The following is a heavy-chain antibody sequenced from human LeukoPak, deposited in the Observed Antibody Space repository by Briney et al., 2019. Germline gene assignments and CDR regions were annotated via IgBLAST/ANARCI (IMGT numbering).Heavy chain of an antibody. CDR2: INPNSGGT. Sequence: ASVKVSCKASGYTFTAYYLHWVRQAPGQGLEWMGWINPNSGGTTYAQQFQGRVTMTRDTSISTAYMELSILRSDDTAVYYCARATEFDYWGQGTLVTVSS. CDR3: ARATEFDY. V-gene: IGHV1-2*02. J-gene: IGHJ4*02. CDR1: GYTFTAYY.